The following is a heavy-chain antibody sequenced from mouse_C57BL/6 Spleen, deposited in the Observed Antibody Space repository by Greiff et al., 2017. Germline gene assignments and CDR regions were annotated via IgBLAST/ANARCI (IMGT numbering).Heavy chain of an antibody. CDR1: GYSITSGYY. D-gene: IGHD2-4*01. Sequence: EVKVEESGPGLVKPSQSLSLTCSVTGYSITSGYYWNWIRQFPGNKLEWMGYISYDGSNNYNPSLKNRISITRDTSKNQFFLKLNSVTTEDTATYYCAREDYDYDEAYWGQGTLVTVSA. V-gene: IGHV3-6*01. J-gene: IGHJ3*01. CDR3: AREDYDYDEAY. CDR2: ISYDGSN.